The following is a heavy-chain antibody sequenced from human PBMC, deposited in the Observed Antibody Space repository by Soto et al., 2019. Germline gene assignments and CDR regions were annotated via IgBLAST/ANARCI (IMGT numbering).Heavy chain of an antibody. CDR2: IYHSGST. CDR3: ARLMDTAMVSYFDY. Sequence: PSETLSLTCAVSGGSISSSNWWSWVRQPPGKGLEWIGEIYHSGSTNYNPSLKSRVTISVDKSKNQFSLKLSSVTAADTAVYYCARLMDTAMVSYFDYWGQGTLVTVSS. CDR1: GGSISSSNW. V-gene: IGHV4-4*02. J-gene: IGHJ4*02. D-gene: IGHD5-18*01.